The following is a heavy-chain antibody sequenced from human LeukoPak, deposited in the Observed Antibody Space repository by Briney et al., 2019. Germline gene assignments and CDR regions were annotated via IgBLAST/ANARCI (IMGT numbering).Heavy chain of an antibody. CDR3: ARELYGSGRPLDC. CDR2: INPNSGGT. D-gene: IGHD3-10*01. V-gene: IGHV1-2*02. J-gene: IGHJ4*02. CDR1: GYTFTGYY. Sequence: ASVKVSCKASGYTFTGYYMHWVRQAPGQGLEWMGWINPNSGGTNYAQKFQGRVTMTRDTSISTAYMELSRLRSDDTAVYYCARELYGSGRPLDCWGQGTLVTVSS.